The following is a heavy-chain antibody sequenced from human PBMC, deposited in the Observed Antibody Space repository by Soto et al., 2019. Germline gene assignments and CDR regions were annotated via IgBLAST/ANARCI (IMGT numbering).Heavy chain of an antibody. J-gene: IGHJ4*02. CDR2: ISWNSGSI. CDR1: GFTFDDYA. V-gene: IGHV3-9*01. CDR3: AKVNGGGYSYGPLDY. D-gene: IGHD5-18*01. Sequence: GGSLRLSCAASGFTFDDYAMHWVRQAPGKGLEWVSGISWNSGSIGYADSVKGRFTISRDNAKNSLYLQMNSLRAEDTALYYCAKVNGGGYSYGPLDYWGQGTLVTVSS.